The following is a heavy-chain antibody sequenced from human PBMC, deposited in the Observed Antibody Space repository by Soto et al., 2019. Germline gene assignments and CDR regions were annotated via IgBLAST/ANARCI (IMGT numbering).Heavy chain of an antibody. D-gene: IGHD6-6*01. CDR2: ISGSGGST. CDR1: GFTFSGYA. V-gene: IGHV3-23*01. Sequence: VGSLRLSSAASGFTFSGYAMSWVRQAPGKGLEWVSAISGSGGSTYYADSVKGRFTISRDNSKNTLYLQMNSLRAEDTAVYYCAKDPLYSSSDFDYWGQGTLVTVSS. J-gene: IGHJ4*02. CDR3: AKDPLYSSSDFDY.